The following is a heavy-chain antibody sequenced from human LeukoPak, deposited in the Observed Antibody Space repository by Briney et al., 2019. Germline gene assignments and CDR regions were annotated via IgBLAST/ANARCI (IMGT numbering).Heavy chain of an antibody. CDR3: ATEGIPAVDKSTWGY. D-gene: IGHD6-25*01. CDR2: IKHDGSER. Sequence: PGGSLRLSCTASGFTFSRYWMNWVRQAPGKGLEWVANIKHDGSERYYVDSLGGRFTISRDNAKNSLYLQMNSLRAEDTAVYYCATEGIPAVDKSTWGYWGQGTLVTVSS. CDR1: GFTFSRYW. J-gene: IGHJ4*02. V-gene: IGHV3-7*01.